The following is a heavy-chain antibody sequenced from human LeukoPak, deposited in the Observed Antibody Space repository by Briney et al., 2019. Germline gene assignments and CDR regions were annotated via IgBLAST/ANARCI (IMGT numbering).Heavy chain of an antibody. V-gene: IGHV3-21*01. CDR3: ARDHELGYFDY. D-gene: IGHD1-26*01. Sequence: GGSLRLSCAASGFTFNNYIMNWVRQAPGKGLEWVSSISSSSDYIYYADSVKGRFTISRDNAKNSLYLQMNSLRAEDTAVYYCARDHELGYFDYWGQGTLVTVSS. CDR2: ISSSSDYI. J-gene: IGHJ4*02. CDR1: GFTFNNYI.